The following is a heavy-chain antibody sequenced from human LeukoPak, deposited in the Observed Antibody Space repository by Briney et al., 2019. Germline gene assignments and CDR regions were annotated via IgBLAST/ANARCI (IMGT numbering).Heavy chain of an antibody. CDR3: AKGPALTTGRITMIVAPLDY. CDR1: GFSVSASY. V-gene: IGHV3-53*05. D-gene: IGHD3-22*01. Sequence: GGSLRLSCAASGFSVSASYMSWVRQAPGKGLESVSVISNEGATYYADSVKGRFTISRDNSKNTLFLQMNSLRAEDTAVYYCAKGPALTTGRITMIVAPLDYWAREPWSPSPQ. J-gene: IGHJ4*02. CDR2: ISNEGAT.